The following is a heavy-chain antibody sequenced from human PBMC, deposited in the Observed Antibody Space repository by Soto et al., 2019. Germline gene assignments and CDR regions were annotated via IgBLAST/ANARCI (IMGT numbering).Heavy chain of an antibody. Sequence: QVQLQESGPGLVKPSQTLSLTCTVSGDSVRNGGYYWNWIRQYPGKGLEWIGYIYYTGSTSYNPSLESRLTLSADTSNNQFSLRLRSVTAADTAVYYCAGAVAATPYFEYWGQGALVTISS. CDR2: IYYTGST. V-gene: IGHV4-31*03. CDR1: GDSVRNGGYY. CDR3: AGAVAATPYFEY. J-gene: IGHJ4*02. D-gene: IGHD2-15*01.